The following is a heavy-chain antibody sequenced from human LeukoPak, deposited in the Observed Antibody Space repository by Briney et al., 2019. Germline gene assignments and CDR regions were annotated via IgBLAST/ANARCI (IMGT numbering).Heavy chain of an antibody. Sequence: GGSLRLSCAASGFTFSSYGIHWVRQAPGKGLEGVAVVSSDGSNKYYADSVKGRFTISRDTSKNMVYLQMNSLGAEDTAVYYCARGYSSSWLGYFDYWGQGTLVTVSS. CDR2: VSSDGSNK. V-gene: IGHV3-30*03. CDR3: ARGYSSSWLGYFDY. D-gene: IGHD6-13*01. CDR1: GFTFSSYG. J-gene: IGHJ4*02.